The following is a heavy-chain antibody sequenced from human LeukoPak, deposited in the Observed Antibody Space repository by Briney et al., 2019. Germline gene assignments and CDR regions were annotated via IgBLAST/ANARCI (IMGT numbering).Heavy chain of an antibody. CDR2: INSDGSST. V-gene: IGHV3-74*01. CDR1: GFTFSSYW. D-gene: IGHD1-26*01. J-gene: IGHJ4*02. CDR3: AGGWDYFDY. Sequence: GGSLRLSCAASGFTFSSYWMHWVRRAPGKGLVWVSRINSDGSSTSYADSVKGRFTISRDNAENTLYLQMNSLRAEDTAVYYCAGGWDYFDYWGQGTLVTVSS.